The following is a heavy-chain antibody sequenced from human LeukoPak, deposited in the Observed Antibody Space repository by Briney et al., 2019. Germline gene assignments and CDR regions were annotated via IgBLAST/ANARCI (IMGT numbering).Heavy chain of an antibody. D-gene: IGHD2-2*01. J-gene: IGHJ4*02. Sequence: PSETLSLTCAVYGVSFSGYYWSWIRQPPGKGLEWIGEINHSGSTNYNPSLKSRVTISVDTSKNQFSLKLSSMTAADTAVYYCARVRGVNCSSTSCDFDYWGQGTLVTVSS. CDR1: GVSFSGYY. CDR2: INHSGST. V-gene: IGHV4-34*01. CDR3: ARVRGVNCSSTSCDFDY.